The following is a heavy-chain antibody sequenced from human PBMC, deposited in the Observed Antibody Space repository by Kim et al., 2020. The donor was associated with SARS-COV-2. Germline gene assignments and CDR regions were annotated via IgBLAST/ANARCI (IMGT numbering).Heavy chain of an antibody. D-gene: IGHD1-7*01. J-gene: IGHJ5*01. Sequence: AHSEKGRFTISRDNAKNTLYLQMHSLRVEDTAVYYFASAGNYRFDSWGQGTLVTVSS. CDR3: ASAGNYRFDS. V-gene: IGHV3-74*01.